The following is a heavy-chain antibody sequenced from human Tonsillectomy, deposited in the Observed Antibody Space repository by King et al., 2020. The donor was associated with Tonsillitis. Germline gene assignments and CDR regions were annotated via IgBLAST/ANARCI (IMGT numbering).Heavy chain of an antibody. Sequence: VQLVESGGGLVKPGGSLRLSCAASGFTFSRYSMNWVRQAPGKGLEWVASISSSSRYIFYADSLKGRFTISRDNAKNSLFLQMNSLRAEDTAVYYCARGIIFLSSGYYSDYWGQGTLVTVSS. CDR1: GFTFSRYS. D-gene: IGHD3-22*01. CDR2: ISSSSRYI. V-gene: IGHV3-21*01. J-gene: IGHJ4*02. CDR3: ARGIIFLSSGYYSDY.